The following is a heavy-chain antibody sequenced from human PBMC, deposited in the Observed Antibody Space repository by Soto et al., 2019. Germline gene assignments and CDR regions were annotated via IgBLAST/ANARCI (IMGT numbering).Heavy chain of an antibody. Sequence: PSETLSLTCAVYGGSFSGCYWSWIRQPPGKGLEWIGEINYSGSTNYNPSLKSRVTISVDTSKNQFSLKLSSVTAADTAVYYCARGFNYDFWSGRAEYFDYWGQGTLVTVSS. V-gene: IGHV4-34*01. D-gene: IGHD3-3*01. J-gene: IGHJ4*02. CDR3: ARGFNYDFWSGRAEYFDY. CDR1: GGSFSGCY. CDR2: INYSGST.